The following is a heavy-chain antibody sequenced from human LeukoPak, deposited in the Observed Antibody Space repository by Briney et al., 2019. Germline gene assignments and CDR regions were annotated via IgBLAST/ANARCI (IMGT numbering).Heavy chain of an antibody. V-gene: IGHV3-74*01. CDR1: GFTLSSYW. CDR2: INSDGSTT. CDR3: VRDTVRWYVFDY. Sequence: GGSLRLSCAASGFTLSSYWMHWVRQAPGEGLVWVSRINSDGSTTNYADSVKGRFTISRDNARNTLYLQMNSLRVEDTAVYYCVRDTVRWYVFDYWGQGALVTVSS. J-gene: IGHJ4*02. D-gene: IGHD4-23*01.